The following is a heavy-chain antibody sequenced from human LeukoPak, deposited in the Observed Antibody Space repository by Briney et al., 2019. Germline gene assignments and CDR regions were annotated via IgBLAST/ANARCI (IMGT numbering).Heavy chain of an antibody. CDR2: ISSSSNI. CDR3: ARDPWGASGL. V-gene: IGHV3-69-1*01. J-gene: IGHJ4*02. Sequence: GGSLRLSCAASGFTFSSYAMSWVCQAPGRGLEWVSSISSSSNIHYADSVKGRFTISRDNAKNSLYLQLNSLRAEDTALYYCARDPWGASGLWGQGTLVTVSS. D-gene: IGHD1-26*01. CDR1: GFTFSSYA.